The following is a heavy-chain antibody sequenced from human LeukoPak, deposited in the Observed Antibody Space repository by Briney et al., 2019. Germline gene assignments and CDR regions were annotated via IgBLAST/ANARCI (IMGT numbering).Heavy chain of an antibody. J-gene: IGHJ4*02. CDR2: ITSSSSYI. CDR3: ARDDGGASFDY. V-gene: IGHV3-21*01. Sequence: PGGSLRLSCAASGFTFSSYTMNWVRQAPGKGLEWVSSITSSSSYIYYADSMKGRFTISRDNAKNSVYLQMNSLRAEDTAVYYCARDDGGASFDYWGQGTLVTVSS. D-gene: IGHD3-16*01. CDR1: GFTFSSYT.